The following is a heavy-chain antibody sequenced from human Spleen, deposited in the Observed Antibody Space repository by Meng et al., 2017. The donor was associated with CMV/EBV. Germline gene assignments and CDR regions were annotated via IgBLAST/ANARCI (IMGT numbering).Heavy chain of an antibody. J-gene: IGHJ4*02. CDR2: INPNSGGT. CDR1: GYTFTDFY. D-gene: IGHD6-13*01. CDR3: ARDLGSSTVDY. V-gene: IGHV1-2*02. Sequence: ASVKVSCKASGYTFTDFYIHWVRQAPGQGLEWMGWINPNSGGTNYAQKFQGRVTMTRDTSISTAYMELSRLRSDDTAVYYCARDLGSSTVDYWGQGTLVTVSS.